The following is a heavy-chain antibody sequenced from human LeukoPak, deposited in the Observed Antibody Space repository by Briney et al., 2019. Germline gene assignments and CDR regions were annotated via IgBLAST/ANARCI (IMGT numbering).Heavy chain of an antibody. CDR3: AKLTPPSYYDILTGYLDDYYYGMDV. Sequence: SQTLSLTCTVSGGSISSGGYYWSWIRQHPGKGLEWIGYIYYSGSTYYNPSLKSRVTISVDTSKNQFSLKLSSVTAADTAVYYCAKLTPPSYYDILTGYLDDYYYGMDVWGQGTTVTVSS. J-gene: IGHJ6*02. V-gene: IGHV4-31*03. CDR2: IYYSGST. CDR1: GGSISSGGYY. D-gene: IGHD3-9*01.